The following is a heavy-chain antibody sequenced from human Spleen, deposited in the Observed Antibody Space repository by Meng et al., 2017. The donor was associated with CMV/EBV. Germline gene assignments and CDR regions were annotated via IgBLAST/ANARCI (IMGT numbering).Heavy chain of an antibody. Sequence: GSLRLSCTVSGGSISSSSYYWGWIRQPPGKGLEWIGSIYYSGSTYYNPSLESRVTISVDTSKNQFSLKLTSVTAADTAVYYCARDYAFWSGPYPDYWGQGTLVTVSS. V-gene: IGHV4-39*07. CDR3: ARDYAFWSGPYPDY. CDR1: GGSISSSSYY. J-gene: IGHJ4*02. D-gene: IGHD3-3*01. CDR2: IYYSGST.